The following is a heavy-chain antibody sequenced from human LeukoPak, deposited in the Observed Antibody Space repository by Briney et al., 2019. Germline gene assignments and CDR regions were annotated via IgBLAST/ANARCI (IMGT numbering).Heavy chain of an antibody. Sequence: GESLKISCKGSGYSFTNYWIGWVRQMPGKGLEWMGIIYPGDSDTRYSPSFQGQVTISADKSISTAYLQWSSLKASDTAMYYCARRYCSGGSCYNRFDPWGQGTLVTVSS. CDR2: IYPGDSDT. J-gene: IGHJ5*02. V-gene: IGHV5-51*01. D-gene: IGHD2-15*01. CDR1: GYSFTNYW. CDR3: ARRYCSGGSCYNRFDP.